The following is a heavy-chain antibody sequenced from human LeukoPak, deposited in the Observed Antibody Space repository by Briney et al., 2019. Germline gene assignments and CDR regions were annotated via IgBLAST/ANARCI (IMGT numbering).Heavy chain of an antibody. Sequence: GGSLRLSCAASGFTFSSYWMHWVRQAPGKGLVWVSRISDGGSTTTYADSVKGRFTISRDNAKNTLYLQMNGLRAEDTAVYYCSRSAYYDGSGNYYDYWGQGTLVTVSS. CDR3: SRSAYYDGSGNYYDY. CDR2: ISDGGSTT. D-gene: IGHD3-22*01. CDR1: GFTFSSYW. J-gene: IGHJ4*02. V-gene: IGHV3-74*01.